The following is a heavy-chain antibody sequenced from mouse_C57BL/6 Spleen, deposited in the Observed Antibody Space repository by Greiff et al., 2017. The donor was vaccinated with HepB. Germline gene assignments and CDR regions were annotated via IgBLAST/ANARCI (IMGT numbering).Heavy chain of an antibody. V-gene: IGHV1-52*01. D-gene: IGHD2-4*01. J-gene: IGHJ2*01. CDR1: GYTFTSYW. CDR2: IDPSDSET. CDR3: ARRRADYDGYYFDY. Sequence: QVQLQQPGAELVRPGSSVKLSCKASGYTFTSYWMHWVKQRPIQGLEWIGNIDPSDSETHYNQKFKDKATLTVDKSSSTAYMQLSSLTSEDSAVYDCARRRADYDGYYFDYWGQGTTLTVPS.